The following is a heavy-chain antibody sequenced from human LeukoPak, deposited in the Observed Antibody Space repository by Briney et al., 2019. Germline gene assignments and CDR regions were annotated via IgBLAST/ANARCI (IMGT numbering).Heavy chain of an antibody. CDR1: GFIFSDYG. D-gene: IGHD4-17*01. CDR2: IWYDGSLK. CDR3: ATQPESYGDSASYFHH. Sequence: PGGSLRLSCAASGFIFSDYGTHWVRQAPGKGLEWVAVIWYDGSLKYYADSVKGRFTISRDNSNNTLYLQMNSLRAEDTAVYYCATQPESYGDSASYFHHWGQGTLVTVSS. J-gene: IGHJ1*01. V-gene: IGHV3-33*01.